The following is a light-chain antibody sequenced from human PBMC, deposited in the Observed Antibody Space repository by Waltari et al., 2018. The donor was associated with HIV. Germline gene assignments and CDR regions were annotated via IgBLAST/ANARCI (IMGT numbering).Light chain of an antibody. CDR1: QSLLHSNGYNY. Sequence: DIVMTQSPLSLPVTPGEPASISCRSSQSLLHSNGYNYLDWYLQKPGPSPQLLVYLGLNRASGVPDRISGSGSGTEFTLKNSRVEAEGGGVSYCMQALQTPPLTCGPGTKVDIK. CDR3: MQALQTPPLT. V-gene: IGKV2-28*01. J-gene: IGKJ3*01. CDR2: LGL.